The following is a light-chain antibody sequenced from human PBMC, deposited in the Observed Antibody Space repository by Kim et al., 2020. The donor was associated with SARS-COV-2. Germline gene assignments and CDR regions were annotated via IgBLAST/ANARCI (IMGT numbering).Light chain of an antibody. J-gene: IGKJ2*01. CDR1: QCISNY. CDR2: GAS. CDR3: QQYNTYPFT. V-gene: IGKV1-16*02. Sequence: SASVGDRVTIACRASQCISNYLAWFQQKPEKAPKSLIFGASSLQSGVPAKFSGSGSDTDFTLTISSLQPEDFATYYCQQYNTYPFTFGQGTKLEI.